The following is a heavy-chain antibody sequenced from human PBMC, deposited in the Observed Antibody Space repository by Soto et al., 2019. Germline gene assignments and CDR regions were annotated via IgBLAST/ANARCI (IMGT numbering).Heavy chain of an antibody. CDR2: ISAYNGNT. CDR3: ARDLFPSVTPIYYYAMDC. D-gene: IGHD4-17*01. V-gene: IGHV1-18*01. Sequence: ASVKVDCKASGYTFTSYGISWVRQAPGQGLEWMGWISAYNGNTNYAQKLQGRVTMTTDTSTSTAYMELRSLRSDDTAVYYCARDLFPSVTPIYYYAMDCSCQGTTVTVS. J-gene: IGHJ6*02. CDR1: GYTFTSYG.